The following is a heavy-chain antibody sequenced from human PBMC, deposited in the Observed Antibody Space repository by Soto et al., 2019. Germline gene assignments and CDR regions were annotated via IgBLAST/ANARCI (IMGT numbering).Heavy chain of an antibody. CDR3: ARCTRYCSGGSCYSDACDI. J-gene: IGHJ3*02. CDR1: GYSFTSYW. Sequence: PGESLKISCKGSGYSFTSYWIGWVRQMPGKGLEWMGIIYPGDSDTRYSPSFQGQVTISADKSISTAYLQWSSLKASDTAMYYCARCTRYCSGGSCYSDACDIWGQGTMVTVSS. CDR2: IYPGDSDT. V-gene: IGHV5-51*01. D-gene: IGHD2-15*01.